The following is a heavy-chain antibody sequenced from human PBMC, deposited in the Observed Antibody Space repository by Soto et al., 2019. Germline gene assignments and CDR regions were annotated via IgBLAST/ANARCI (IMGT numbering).Heavy chain of an antibody. V-gene: IGHV4-31*01. CDR2: LSYSGGT. Sequence: QVQLQESGPGLAKPSQTLSLICTVSGGSISSGGYFWSWIRQHPGKGLEWIGFLSYSGGTYYNPSLNGQISPLREQSNNHCSLKVSSVTSADPAVYYCARGKPYGSGSYPNYFDYWGQGTLVTVSS. CDR3: ARGKPYGSGSYPNYFDY. J-gene: IGHJ4*02. CDR1: GGSISSGGYF. D-gene: IGHD3-10*01.